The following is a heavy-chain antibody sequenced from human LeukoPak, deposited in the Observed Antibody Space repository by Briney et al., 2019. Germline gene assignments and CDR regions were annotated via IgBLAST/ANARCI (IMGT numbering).Heavy chain of an antibody. CDR3: AIDRGRHSSSSYHY. CDR2: FDPEDGET. D-gene: IGHD6-6*01. Sequence: ASVKVSCNVSGYTLTELSMHWVRQAPGKGLEWMGGFDPEDGETIYAQKFQGRVTMTEDTSTDTAYMELSSLRSEDTAVYYCAIDRGRHSSSSYHYWGQGTLVTVSS. CDR1: GYTLTELS. J-gene: IGHJ4*02. V-gene: IGHV1-24*01.